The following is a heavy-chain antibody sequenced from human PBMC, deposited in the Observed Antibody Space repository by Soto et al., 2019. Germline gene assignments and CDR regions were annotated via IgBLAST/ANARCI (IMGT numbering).Heavy chain of an antibody. D-gene: IGHD3-16*01. Sequence: SETLSLTCGLHRGSFSYFHWSWIRQPPGKGLEWIGEIHSSGSTNYNPSLRSRVTMSIDTSAMQFSLTLYSVTAADTAVYYLGGGGGNPASTNDFWGQGALVTVSS. CDR1: RGSFSYFH. V-gene: IGHV4-34*01. CDR3: GGGGGNPASTNDF. CDR2: IHSSGST. J-gene: IGHJ4*02.